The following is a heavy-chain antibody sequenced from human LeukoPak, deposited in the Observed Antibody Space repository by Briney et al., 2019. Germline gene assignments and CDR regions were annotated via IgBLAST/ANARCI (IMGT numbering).Heavy chain of an antibody. CDR3: ARHCCSGPAKRVFDI. D-gene: IGHD2-15*01. V-gene: IGHV4-39*01. Sequence: SETLSLTCTVSGGSIISSDYHWGWVRQPPGKGLEWIGTISYSGSTDYNPSLRSRVTISVDTSNNQFSLRLGSVTAADTAVYHCARHCCSGPAKRVFDIWGQGTMVTVSS. CDR2: ISYSGST. J-gene: IGHJ3*02. CDR1: GGSIISSDYH.